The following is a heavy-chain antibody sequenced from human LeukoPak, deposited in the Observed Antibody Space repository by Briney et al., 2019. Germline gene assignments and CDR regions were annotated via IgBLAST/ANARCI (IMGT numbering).Heavy chain of an antibody. D-gene: IGHD6-13*01. CDR2: IYYSGST. V-gene: IGHV4-59*01. CDR1: GASIGSYY. Sequence: SETRSLTCPVPGASIGSYYWSWIRQPPGKGLDWMGYIYYSGSTNYNPSLKSRVTISVDTSKNQFSLKLSSVTAADTAVYYCARVTIAAAGTFWFDPWGQGTLVTVSS. CDR3: ARVTIAAAGTFWFDP. J-gene: IGHJ5*02.